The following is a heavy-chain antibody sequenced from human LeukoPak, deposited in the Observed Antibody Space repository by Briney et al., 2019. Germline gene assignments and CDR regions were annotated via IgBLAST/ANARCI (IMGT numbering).Heavy chain of an antibody. CDR2: IYYSGST. Sequence: PSETLSLTCTVSGGTVSSGSYYWSWIREPPGKGLEWNGYIYYSGSTNYNPSLKRRVTISVDTSKNQFSLKLSSVTAADTAVYYCARVQYSSGWPIHFGYWGQGTLVTVSS. D-gene: IGHD6-19*01. CDR3: ARVQYSSGWPIHFGY. V-gene: IGHV4-61*01. CDR1: GGTVSSGSYY. J-gene: IGHJ4*02.